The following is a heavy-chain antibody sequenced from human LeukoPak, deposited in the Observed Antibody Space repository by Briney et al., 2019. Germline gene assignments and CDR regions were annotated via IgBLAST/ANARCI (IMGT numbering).Heavy chain of an antibody. CDR1: GFTFRSYG. Sequence: GGSLRLSCAASGFTFRSYGMHWVRQAPGKGLEWVAVIWYDGSNKYYADSVKGRFTISRDNSKNTLYLQMNSLRAEDTAVYYCAKDRKPYGSGSYYDYWGRGTLVTVSS. J-gene: IGHJ4*02. CDR3: AKDRKPYGSGSYYDY. CDR2: IWYDGSNK. V-gene: IGHV3-33*06. D-gene: IGHD3-10*01.